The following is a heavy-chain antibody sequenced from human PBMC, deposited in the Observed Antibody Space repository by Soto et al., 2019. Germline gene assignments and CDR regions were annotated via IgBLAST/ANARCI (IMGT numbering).Heavy chain of an antibody. Sequence: SETLSLTCAVYGGSFSGYYWSWIRQPPGKGLEWIGEINHSGSTNYNPSLKSRVTISVDTSKNQFSLKLSSVTAADTAVYYCARGVTNSSSWYFVVWGQGTLVTVSS. CDR2: INHSGST. D-gene: IGHD6-13*01. CDR1: GGSFSGYY. J-gene: IGHJ4*02. CDR3: ARGVTNSSSWYFVV. V-gene: IGHV4-34*01.